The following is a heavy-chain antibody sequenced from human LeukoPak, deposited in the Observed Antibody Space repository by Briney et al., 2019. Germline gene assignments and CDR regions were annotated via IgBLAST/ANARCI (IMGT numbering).Heavy chain of an antibody. CDR3: AKGRGQGFDY. D-gene: IGHD3-10*01. Sequence: PGGSLRLSCAASGFTFSSYAMSWVRQAPRKGLEWVSGISGSGGRGSGGTTYYADSVKGRFTISRDNSKNTLYLQMDSLRAEDTAVYYCAKGRGQGFDYWGQGSLVTVSS. V-gene: IGHV3-23*01. CDR1: GFTFSSYA. CDR2: ISGSGGRGSGGTT. J-gene: IGHJ4*02.